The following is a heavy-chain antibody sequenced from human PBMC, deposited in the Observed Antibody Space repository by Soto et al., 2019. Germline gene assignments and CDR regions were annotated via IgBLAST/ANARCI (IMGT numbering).Heavy chain of an antibody. V-gene: IGHV4-34*01. CDR1: GGSLSDYF. CDR2: INHLGSI. D-gene: IGHD3-16*01. Sequence: PSETLSVTCVVSGGSLSDYFWSWIRQPPGMALEWIGEINHLGSINYNPSLKSRVTMSVDTSKNQFSLTLNSVTAADTATYYCAGGGRAHWGYFYYMDVWDRGTTVTVAS. J-gene: IGHJ6*03. CDR3: AGGGRAHWGYFYYMDV.